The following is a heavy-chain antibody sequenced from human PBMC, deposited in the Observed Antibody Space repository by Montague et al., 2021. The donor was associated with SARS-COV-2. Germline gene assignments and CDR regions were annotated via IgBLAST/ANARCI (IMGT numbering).Heavy chain of an antibody. CDR1: GGSTSSGSYY. CDR3: ARAHSGSWAHLDN. J-gene: IGHJ4*02. D-gene: IGHD5-12*01. Sequence: TLSLTCTVSGGSTSSGSYYWSWIRQPAGKGLEWIGRIYTSGTTDYXXXLKSRVTISVDTSKNQFSLKLTSVTAADTAVYYCARAHSGSWAHLDNWGQGSLVTVSS. V-gene: IGHV4-61*02. CDR2: IYTSGTT.